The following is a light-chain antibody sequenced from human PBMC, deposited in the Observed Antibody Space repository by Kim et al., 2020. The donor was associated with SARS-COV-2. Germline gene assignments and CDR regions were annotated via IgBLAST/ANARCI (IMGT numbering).Light chain of an antibody. CDR3: ATWDDSLNGWV. J-gene: IGLJ3*02. CDR2: SNN. CDR1: SSNIGSNT. V-gene: IGLV1-44*01. Sequence: ELTQPPSASKTPGQRVTISCSGSSSNIGSNTVNWYQQLPGTAPKLLIYSNNQRPSGVPDRFSGSKSGTSASVAISGLQSEDEAYYYCATWDDSLNGWVFGGGTQLTVL.